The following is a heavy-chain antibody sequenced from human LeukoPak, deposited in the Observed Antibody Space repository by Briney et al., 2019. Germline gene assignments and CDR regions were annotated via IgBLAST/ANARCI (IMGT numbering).Heavy chain of an antibody. J-gene: IGHJ3*02. CDR1: GGSISSGGYY. D-gene: IGHD4-17*01. V-gene: IGHV4-31*03. Sequence: SQTLSLPCTVSGGSISSGGYYWSWIRQHPGKGLERIGYIYYSGSTYYNPSLKSRVTISVDTSKNQFSLKLSSVTAADTAVYYCARSTTVTDAFDIWGQGTMVTVSS. CDR3: ARSTTVTDAFDI. CDR2: IYYSGST.